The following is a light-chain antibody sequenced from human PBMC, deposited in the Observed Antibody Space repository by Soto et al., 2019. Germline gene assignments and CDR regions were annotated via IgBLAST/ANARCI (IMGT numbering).Light chain of an antibody. Sequence: DIHMTQSPSTLSASVGDRITITCRASQDVSQWLAWYQHKPGKAPKLLIYKASTLESGVSSRFSGRGSGTEFTLTITNLQPDDFATYYCQQYGSDLYTFGQGTKVDIK. CDR3: QQYGSDLYT. CDR2: KAS. CDR1: QDVSQW. V-gene: IGKV1-5*03. J-gene: IGKJ2*01.